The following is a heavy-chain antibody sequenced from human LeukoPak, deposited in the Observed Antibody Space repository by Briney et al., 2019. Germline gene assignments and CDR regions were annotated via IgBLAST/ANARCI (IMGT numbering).Heavy chain of an antibody. CDR2: IYSGCST. CDR3: AREGQQLGFDY. J-gene: IGHJ4*02. Sequence: GGSLRLSCAASGFTVSSNYMSWVRQAPGKGLEWVSVIYSGCSTYYADSVKGRFTISRDNSKNTLYLQMNSLRAEDTAVYYCAREGQQLGFDYWGQGTLVTVSS. V-gene: IGHV3-53*01. CDR1: GFTVSSNY. D-gene: IGHD6-13*01.